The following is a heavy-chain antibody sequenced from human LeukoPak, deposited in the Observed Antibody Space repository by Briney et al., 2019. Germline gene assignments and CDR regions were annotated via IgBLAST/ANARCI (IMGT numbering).Heavy chain of an antibody. Sequence: GGSLRLSCAASGFTFSSYSMNWVRQAPGKGLEWVSYISSSSSTIYYADSVKGRFTIPRDNAKNSLYLQMNSLRAEDTAVYYCARDPDSGGYDYWGQGALVTVSS. CDR1: GFTFSSYS. J-gene: IGHJ4*02. CDR2: ISSSSSTI. CDR3: ARDPDSGGYDY. V-gene: IGHV3-48*04. D-gene: IGHD5-12*01.